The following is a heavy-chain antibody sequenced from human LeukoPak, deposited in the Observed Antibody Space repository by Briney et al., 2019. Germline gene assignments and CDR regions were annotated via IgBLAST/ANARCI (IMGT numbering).Heavy chain of an antibody. CDR2: IRYDGSNK. Sequence: PGGSLRLSCAASGFTFSSYGMHWVRQAPGKGLGWVAFIRYDGSNKYYADSVKGRFTISRDNSKNTLYLQMNSLRAEDTAVYYCAKDRMGDIVVVPAAIRFDPWGQGTLVTVSS. CDR1: GFTFSSYG. D-gene: IGHD2-2*01. J-gene: IGHJ5*02. V-gene: IGHV3-30*02. CDR3: AKDRMGDIVVVPAAIRFDP.